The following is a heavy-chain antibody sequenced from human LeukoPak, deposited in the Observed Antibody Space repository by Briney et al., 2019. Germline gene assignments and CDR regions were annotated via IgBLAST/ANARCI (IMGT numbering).Heavy chain of an antibody. J-gene: IGHJ4*02. CDR1: GGSIIGDY. CDR3: AKQDPAAGSDY. D-gene: IGHD6-13*01. V-gene: IGHV4-59*08. CDR2: IYYSGNT. Sequence: SETLSLTCTVSGGSIIGDYWSWIRQPPGKGLEWIGYIYYSGNTNYNPALKSRVTISVDTSKNQFSLRLKSVTAADTAVYYCAKQDPAAGSDYWGQGTLVIVSS.